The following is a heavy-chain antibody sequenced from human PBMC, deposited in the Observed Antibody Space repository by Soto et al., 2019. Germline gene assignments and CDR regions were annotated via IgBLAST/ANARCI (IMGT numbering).Heavy chain of an antibody. CDR1: GDSISSYY. Sequence: SSETLSLTCTVSGDSISSYYWSWIRQPPGKGLEWIGYISYTGSTHYNPSLKSRVTISADTSKNQFSLKLSSVTTADTALYYCAREGVAAPYYYYGMDVWGQGSTVTVSS. V-gene: IGHV4-59*01. CDR2: ISYTGST. CDR3: AREGVAAPYYYYGMDV. D-gene: IGHD2-15*01. J-gene: IGHJ6*02.